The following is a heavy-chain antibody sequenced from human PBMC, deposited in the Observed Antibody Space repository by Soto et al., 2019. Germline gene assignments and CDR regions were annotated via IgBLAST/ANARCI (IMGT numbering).Heavy chain of an antibody. V-gene: IGHV4-39*01. Sequence: SETLSLTCTVSGGSISSSSYYWGWIRQPPGKGLEWIGSIYYSGSTYHNPSLKSRVTISVDTSKNQFSLKLSSVTAADTAVYYCARYGIAAAGLLHWGQGTLVTVSS. D-gene: IGHD6-13*01. J-gene: IGHJ4*02. CDR2: IYYSGST. CDR1: GGSISSSSYY. CDR3: ARYGIAAAGLLH.